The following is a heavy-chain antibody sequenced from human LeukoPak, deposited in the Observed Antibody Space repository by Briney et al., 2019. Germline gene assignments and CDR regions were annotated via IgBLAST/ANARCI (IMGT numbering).Heavy chain of an antibody. D-gene: IGHD6-19*01. CDR2: IKNSGTYV. J-gene: IGHJ3*02. Sequence: PGGSLRLSCAASGFTFSSYGLNWVRQAPGKGLEWVSSIKNSGTYVYYADSVKGRFTISRDNAKNTLYLQMNSLRAEDTAVYYCASLPLIAVAARGAFDIWGQGTMVTVSS. CDR3: ASLPLIAVAARGAFDI. V-gene: IGHV3-21*01. CDR1: GFTFSSYG.